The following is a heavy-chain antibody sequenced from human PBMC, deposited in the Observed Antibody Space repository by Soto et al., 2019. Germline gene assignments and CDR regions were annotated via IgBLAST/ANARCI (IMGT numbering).Heavy chain of an antibody. J-gene: IGHJ5*02. CDR3: ARDYGGWFDP. D-gene: IGHD3-10*01. CDR2: ISSSNSYI. CDR1: GFTFSSYS. V-gene: IGHV3-21*01. Sequence: PGGSLRLSCAASGFTFSSYSMNWVRQAPGKGLEWVSSISSSNSYIYYADSVKGRFTISRDNAKDSLYLQMNSLRAEDTAVYYCARDYGGWFDPWGQGTLVTVSS.